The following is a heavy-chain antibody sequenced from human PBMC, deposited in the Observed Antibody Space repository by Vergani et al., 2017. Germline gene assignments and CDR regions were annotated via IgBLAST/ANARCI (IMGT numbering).Heavy chain of an antibody. CDR2: IWYDGSNK. D-gene: IGHD3-3*01. CDR1: GFTFSSYG. Sequence: QVQLVESGGGVVQPGRSLRLSCAASGFTFSSYGMHWVRQAPGKGLEWVAVIWYDGSNKYYADTVKGRFTISRDNSKNTLYLQMNSLRAEDTAVYYCARDRSYKPMPFLRFPMDVWGKGTTVTVSS. CDR3: ARDRSYKPMPFLRFPMDV. V-gene: IGHV3-33*01. J-gene: IGHJ6*04.